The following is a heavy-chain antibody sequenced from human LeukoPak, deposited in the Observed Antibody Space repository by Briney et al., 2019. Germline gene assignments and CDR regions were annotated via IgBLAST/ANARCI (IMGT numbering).Heavy chain of an antibody. CDR3: ARALMTKRDIVVVPASGAFDI. CDR2: ISSSSSYI. J-gene: IGHJ3*02. CDR1: GFTFSSYS. V-gene: IGHV3-21*01. D-gene: IGHD2-2*01. Sequence: GGSLRLSCAASGFTFSSYSMNWVRQAPGKGLEWVSSISSSSSYIYYADSVKGRFTISRDNAKNSLYLQMNSLRAEDTAVYYCARALMTKRDIVVVPASGAFDIWGQGTMVTVSS.